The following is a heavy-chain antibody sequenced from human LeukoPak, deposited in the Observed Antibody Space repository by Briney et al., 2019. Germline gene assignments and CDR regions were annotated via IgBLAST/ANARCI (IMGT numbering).Heavy chain of an antibody. CDR3: ARDRSDGNYYMVV. V-gene: IGHV3-23*01. J-gene: IGHJ6*03. Sequence: GGSLRLSCAASGFSFNNYAMTWVRQAPGKGLEWVSIIGGGGDRVYYVDSVKGRFTVSRDNSENTLHLQMNSLRADDTAVYYCARDRSDGNYYMVVWGKGTTVTVSS. CDR1: GFSFNNYA. CDR2: IGGGGDRV. D-gene: IGHD5-24*01.